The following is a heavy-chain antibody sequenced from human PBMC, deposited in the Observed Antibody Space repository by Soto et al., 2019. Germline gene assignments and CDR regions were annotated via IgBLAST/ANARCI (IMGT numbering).Heavy chain of an antibody. D-gene: IGHD3-3*01. Sequence: RSLTCTVSGGSISSYYWSWIRQPPGKGLEWIGYIYYSGSTNYNPSLKSRVTISVDTSKNQFSLKLSSVTAADTAVYYCARVIDYDFWSGYYYGMDVWGQGTTVTVSS. CDR3: ARVIDYDFWSGYYYGMDV. CDR1: GGSISSYY. CDR2: IYYSGST. V-gene: IGHV4-59*01. J-gene: IGHJ6*02.